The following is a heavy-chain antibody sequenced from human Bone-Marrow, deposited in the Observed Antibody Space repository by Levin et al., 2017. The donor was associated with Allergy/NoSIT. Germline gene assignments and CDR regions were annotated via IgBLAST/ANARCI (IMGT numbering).Heavy chain of an antibody. CDR2: ISADGRKK. J-gene: IGHJ4*02. CDR1: GFTFSSYS. D-gene: IGHD1-1*01. Sequence: GGSLRLSCAASGFTFSSYSFHWVRQAPGKGLEWVALISADGRKKYYAESVKGRFTISRDNSKNTVYLQMDSLRGEDTALYFSARGKLAGHKSLAVDYWGQGTVVNVSS. V-gene: IGHV3-30*04. CDR3: ARGKLAGHKSLAVDY.